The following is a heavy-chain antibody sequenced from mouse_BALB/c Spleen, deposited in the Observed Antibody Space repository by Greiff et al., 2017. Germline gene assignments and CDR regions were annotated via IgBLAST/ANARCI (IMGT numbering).Heavy chain of an antibody. CDR3: ARSWLPYYFDY. V-gene: IGHV1-82*01. Sequence: QVQLQQSGPELVKPGASVKISCKASGYAFSSSWMNWVKQRPGQGLEWIGRIYPGDGDTNYNGKFKGKATLTADKSSSTAYMQLSSLTSVDSAVYFCARSWLPYYFDYWGQGTTLTVSS. CDR1: GYAFSSSW. J-gene: IGHJ2*01. CDR2: IYPGDGDT. D-gene: IGHD2-2*01.